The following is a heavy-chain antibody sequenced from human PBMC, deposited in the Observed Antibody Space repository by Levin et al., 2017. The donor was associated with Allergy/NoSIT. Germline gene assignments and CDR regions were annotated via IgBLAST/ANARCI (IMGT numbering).Heavy chain of an antibody. V-gene: IGHV3-48*01. CDR2: INVGGNTV. Sequence: GESLKISCGASGFIFSNYHMNWVRQAPGKGLEWIAYINVGGNTVHYADSVKGRFIIFRDDARDSLFLQMNSLRVDDTAVYYCARDDVPRGADFDHWGQGALVTVSS. CDR1: GFIFSNYH. CDR3: ARDDVPRGADFDH. D-gene: IGHD2-15*01. J-gene: IGHJ4*02.